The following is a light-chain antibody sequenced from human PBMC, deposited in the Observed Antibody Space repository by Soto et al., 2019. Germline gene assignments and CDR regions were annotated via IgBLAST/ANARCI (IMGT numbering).Light chain of an antibody. CDR1: QSISNS. J-gene: IGKJ2*01. CDR3: QQSYSSPQMYT. CDR2: ASS. Sequence: DIQMTQSPSSLSASVGDRVTITCRASQSISNSLNWYQQKPGKAPDLLIYASSNLQSGAPARSTGSGSGTDFTLTISSLQPEDFTTYYCQQSYSSPQMYTFGQGTKLEIK. V-gene: IGKV1-39*01.